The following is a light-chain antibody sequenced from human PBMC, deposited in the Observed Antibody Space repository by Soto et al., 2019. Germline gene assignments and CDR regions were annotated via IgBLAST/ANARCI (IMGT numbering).Light chain of an antibody. CDR2: DVN. CDR1: SSDIGAYNY. CDR3: SSYVSSGTYV. V-gene: IGLV2-14*03. Sequence: QSALTQPASVSGSPGQWIAISCTGTSSDIGAYNYVSWYQQHPDKAPKLMIFDVNNRPSGVSDRFSGSKSGNTASLTVSGLQAEDEADYYCSSYVSSGTYVFGTGTKVTVL. J-gene: IGLJ1*01.